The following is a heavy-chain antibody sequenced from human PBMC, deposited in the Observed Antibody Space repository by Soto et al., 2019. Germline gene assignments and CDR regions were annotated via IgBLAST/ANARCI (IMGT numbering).Heavy chain of an antibody. J-gene: IGHJ6*02. Sequence: EVQLVESGGGLVKPGGSLKLSCAASGFTLSSYSMNWVRQAPGKGLEWVSSSSSRSSYIYYADSVKGRFTISRDNAKNSLYLQMNSLRAEDTAVYYCARDTGALTYYYDSSGGYYGMDVWGQGTTVTVSS. CDR1: GFTLSSYS. CDR2: SSSRSSYI. D-gene: IGHD3-22*01. CDR3: ARDTGALTYYYDSSGGYYGMDV. V-gene: IGHV3-21*03.